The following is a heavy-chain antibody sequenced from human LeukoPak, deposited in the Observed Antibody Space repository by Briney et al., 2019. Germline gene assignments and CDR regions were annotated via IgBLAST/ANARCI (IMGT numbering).Heavy chain of an antibody. CDR1: GYTFTSYY. D-gene: IGHD6-19*01. V-gene: IGHV1-46*01. CDR2: IYPSGGST. CDR3: ARADPSGWYYY. Sequence: ASVKVSCKASGYTFTSYYMHWVRQAPGQGLEWMGIIYPSGGSTSYAQKFQGRVTMTRDTSTSTVYMELSSLRSEDTAVYYCARADPSGWYYYWGQGTLVTVSS. J-gene: IGHJ4*02.